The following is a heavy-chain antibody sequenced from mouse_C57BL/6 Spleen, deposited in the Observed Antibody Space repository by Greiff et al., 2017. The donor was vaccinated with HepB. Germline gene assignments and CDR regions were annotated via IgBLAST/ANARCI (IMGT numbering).Heavy chain of an antibody. D-gene: IGHD4-1*01. J-gene: IGHJ4*01. V-gene: IGHV1-82*01. CDR2: IYPGDGDT. CDR1: GYAFSSSW. CDR3: ARNWDGYAMDY. Sequence: VMLVESGPELVKPGASVKISCKASGYAFSSSWMNWVKQRPGKGLEWIGRIYPGDGDTNYNGKFKGKATLTADKSSSTAYMQLSSLTSEDSAVYFCARNWDGYAMDYWGQGTSVTVSS.